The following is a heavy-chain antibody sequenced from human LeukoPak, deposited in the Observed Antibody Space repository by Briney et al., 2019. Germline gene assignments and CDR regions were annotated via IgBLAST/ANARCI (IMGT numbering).Heavy chain of an antibody. CDR3: ARAPISRPTYYDVWGGYSNYYFDY. V-gene: IGHV1-18*01. J-gene: IGHJ4*02. Sequence: GASVKVSCKASGYTFTSYGISWVRQAPRQGREWMGWISAYDGNTNYAQKLQGRVTMTADTSTSTAYIELRSRRSEDRAVYYCARAPISRPTYYDVWGGYSNYYFDYWGQGTLGTVSS. D-gene: IGHD3-3*01. CDR1: GYTFTSYG. CDR2: ISAYDGNT.